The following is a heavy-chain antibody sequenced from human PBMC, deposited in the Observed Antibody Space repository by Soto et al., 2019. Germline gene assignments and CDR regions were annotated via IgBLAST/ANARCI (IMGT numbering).Heavy chain of an antibody. CDR3: AKFPRCTGSSCYYRDYCDH. CDR2: ITGGGSNT. J-gene: IGHJ4*02. D-gene: IGHD3-22*01. CDR1: GFTFSGYA. Sequence: EVQLLESGGGLVQPGGSLRLSCAASGFTFSGYAMTWVRQAPGKGLEWVSTITGGGSNTYYTDSVKGRFTISRDNSKNTLYMQINSLRAEDTAVYYCAKFPRCTGSSCYYRDYCDHWGQGTLVSVSS. V-gene: IGHV3-23*01.